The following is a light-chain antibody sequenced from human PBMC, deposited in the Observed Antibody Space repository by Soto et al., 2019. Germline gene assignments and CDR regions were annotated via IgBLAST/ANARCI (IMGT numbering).Light chain of an antibody. CDR3: QQYHT. CDR2: GAS. J-gene: IGKJ4*01. CDR1: QSVSSSY. Sequence: EIVLTQSPGTLSLSPGERATLSCRASQSVSSSYIAWYQQKPGQAPRLLIYGASSRATGIPDRFSGSGSGTDFTLTISRLEPEDFAVYYCQQYHTFGGGTKVEIK. V-gene: IGKV3-20*01.